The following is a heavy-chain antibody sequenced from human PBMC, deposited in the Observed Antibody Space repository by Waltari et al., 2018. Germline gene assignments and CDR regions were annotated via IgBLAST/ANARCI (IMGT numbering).Heavy chain of an antibody. CDR1: GLTFSRFW. Sequence: EVQLVESGGGLVQPGGSWRLSCAASGLTFSRFWMSWVRQAPGKGLEWVANINEDGSEKHYVDSVKGRFTISRDNAKNSLFLQMNSLRADDTAVYYCASGGHVDYCGQGTLVTVSS. V-gene: IGHV3-7*01. J-gene: IGHJ4*02. CDR3: ASGGHVDY. CDR2: INEDGSEK.